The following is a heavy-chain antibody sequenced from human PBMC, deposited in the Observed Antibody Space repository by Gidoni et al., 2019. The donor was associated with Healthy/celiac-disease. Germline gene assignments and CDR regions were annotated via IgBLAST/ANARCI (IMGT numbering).Heavy chain of an antibody. J-gene: IGHJ4*02. D-gene: IGHD2-15*01. CDR2: IYHSGST. CDR3: ARGVVAATSANRQPGKYDY. Sequence: QVQLQESGPGLVKPSETLSLTCTVSGYSISSGYYWGWIRQPPGKGLEWIGSIYHSGSTYYNPSLKSRVTISVDTSKNQFSLKLSSVTAADTAVYYCARGVVAATSANRQPGKYDYWGQGTLVTVSS. V-gene: IGHV4-38-2*02. CDR1: GYSISSGYY.